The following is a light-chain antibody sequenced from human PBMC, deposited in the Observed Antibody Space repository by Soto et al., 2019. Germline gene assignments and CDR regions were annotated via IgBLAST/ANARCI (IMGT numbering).Light chain of an antibody. J-gene: IGKJ4*01. CDR2: DAS. CDR1: QSISSW. Sequence: DIQMTQSPSTLSASVGDRVTITCRASQSISSWLAWYQQKPGKAPKLLIYDASSLESGVPSRFGGSGSGTEFTLTISSLQPDDFATYYCQQYNSYSNFGGGTKVEIK. CDR3: QQYNSYSN. V-gene: IGKV1-5*01.